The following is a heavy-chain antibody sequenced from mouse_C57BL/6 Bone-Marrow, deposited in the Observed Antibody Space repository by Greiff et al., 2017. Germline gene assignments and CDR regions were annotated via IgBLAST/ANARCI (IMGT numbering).Heavy chain of an antibody. J-gene: IGHJ2*01. CDR2: ISSGGSYT. CDR1: GFTFSSYG. V-gene: IGHV5-6*01. D-gene: IGHD4-1*01. CDR3: ARRDGTYFDY. Sequence: EVQLVESGGDLVKPGGSLKLSCAASGFTFSSYGMSWVRQTPDKRLEWVATISSGGSYTYYPDSVTGRFTISRDNAKNTLYLQMSSLKSEDTAMYYCARRDGTYFDYWGQGTTLTVSS.